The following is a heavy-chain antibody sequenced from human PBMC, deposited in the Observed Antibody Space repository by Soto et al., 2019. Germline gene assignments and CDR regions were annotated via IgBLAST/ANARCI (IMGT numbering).Heavy chain of an antibody. CDR2: ISSNGGST. J-gene: IGHJ4*02. V-gene: IGHV3-64*02. CDR3: ARDRSSSPSAGFDY. CDR1: GFTFSSYA. Sequence: GGSLRLSCAASGFTFSSYAMHWVRQAPGKGLEYVSAISSNGGSTYYADSVKGRFTISRDNSKNTLYLQMGSLRAEDMAVYYCARDRSSSPSAGFDYWGQGTLVTVSS. D-gene: IGHD6-13*01.